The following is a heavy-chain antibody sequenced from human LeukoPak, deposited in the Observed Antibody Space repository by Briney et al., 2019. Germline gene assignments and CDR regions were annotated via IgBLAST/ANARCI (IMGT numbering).Heavy chain of an antibody. CDR3: ARSLMPAADLLLFDP. D-gene: IGHD2-2*01. V-gene: IGHV1-2*02. CDR1: GYSFTGYY. Sequence: ASVKVSCKASGYSFTGYYMHWVRQAPGQGLEWMGWINPDSGGTKYAQKFQGRVTMTRDMSISTAYMELSRLRSDDTAVYHCARSLMPAADLLLFDPWGQGTLVTVSS. CDR2: INPDSGGT. J-gene: IGHJ5*02.